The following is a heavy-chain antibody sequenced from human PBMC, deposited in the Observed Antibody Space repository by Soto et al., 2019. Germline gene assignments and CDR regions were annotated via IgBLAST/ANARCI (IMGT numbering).Heavy chain of an antibody. J-gene: IGHJ4*02. CDR3: ARASPVR. CDR1: GFTFSDYS. Sequence: EVQLVEAGGGLVQPGGSLRLSCAASGFTFSDYSMNWVRQAPGKGMEWVSYISTSSSIILYADSVKGRFTISRDNARNSLYLQMSSLRAEDTAVYYCARASPVRWGQGTLVTVSS. V-gene: IGHV3-48*01. CDR2: ISTSSSII.